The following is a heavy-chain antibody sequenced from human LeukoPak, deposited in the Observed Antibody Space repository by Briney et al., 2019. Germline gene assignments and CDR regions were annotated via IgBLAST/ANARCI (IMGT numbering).Heavy chain of an antibody. Sequence: PSETLSLTCTVSSGSVSSHYWSWIRQPPGKGLEWIGYIHDSGSTNYKSSLKSRVTISVDRSKNQFSLNLSSVTAADTAVYYCARVYGNYGTYYYYYYMDVWGKGTTVTVSS. CDR2: IHDSGST. CDR3: ARVYGNYGTYYYYYYMDV. CDR1: SGSVSSHY. D-gene: IGHD4-11*01. V-gene: IGHV4-59*02. J-gene: IGHJ6*03.